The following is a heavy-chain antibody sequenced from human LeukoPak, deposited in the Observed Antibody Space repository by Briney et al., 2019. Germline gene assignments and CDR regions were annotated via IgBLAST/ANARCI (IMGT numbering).Heavy chain of an antibody. Sequence: SQTLSLTCAASGGSISSGGYSWSWIRQPPGKGLEWIGYIYHSGSTYSNPSLKSRVTISVDRSKSQFSLKLSSVTAADTAVYYCARLQRRYCSSTSCYLNWFDPWGQGTLVTVSS. CDR3: ARLQRRYCSSTSCYLNWFDP. J-gene: IGHJ5*02. V-gene: IGHV4-30-2*01. CDR2: IYHSGST. D-gene: IGHD2-2*01. CDR1: GGSISSGGYS.